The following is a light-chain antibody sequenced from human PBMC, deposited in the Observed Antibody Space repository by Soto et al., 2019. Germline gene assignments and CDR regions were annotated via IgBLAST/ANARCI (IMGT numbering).Light chain of an antibody. CDR2: DVT. Sequence: QSALTQPASVSGSPGQSITISCTGTSSDVGGYNYVSWYQQHPGKAPKLMIYDVTNRPSGVSSRFSGSKSGNTASLTISGLQAEDEADYYCSSYTSSSTYVFGTGTMVTVL. V-gene: IGLV2-14*01. J-gene: IGLJ1*01. CDR3: SSYTSSSTYV. CDR1: SSDVGGYNY.